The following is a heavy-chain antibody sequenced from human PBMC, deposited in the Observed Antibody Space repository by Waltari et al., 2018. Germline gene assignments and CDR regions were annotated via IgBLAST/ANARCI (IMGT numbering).Heavy chain of an antibody. CDR1: EYTFSSYA. V-gene: IGHV3-30*16. J-gene: IGHJ6*02. CDR2: ISYNARNI. D-gene: IGHD3-22*01. CDR3: ARDYCDRTNCHGMDA. Sequence: QVQLVESGGGVVQPGRSVRLSCAASEYTFSSYAMHWVRQAPGKGLEWVAVISYNARNIYYVDSVKGRFTISRDNSKKMLYLQMNSLRAEDTAVYYCARDYCDRTNCHGMDAWGQGTTVTVSS.